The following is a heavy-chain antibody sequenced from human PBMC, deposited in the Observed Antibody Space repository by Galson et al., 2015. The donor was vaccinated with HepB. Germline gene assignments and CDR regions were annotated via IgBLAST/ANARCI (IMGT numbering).Heavy chain of an antibody. J-gene: IGHJ4*02. Sequence: SLRLSCAASGFTFSSYAMNWVRQAPGKGLEWVSTISGSGDNTYYADSVKGRFTISRDNSKNTLYLQMNSLRAEDTAVYYCASEGGRLPPSNPPLQDYWGQGTLVTVSS. CDR1: GFTFSSYA. CDR3: ASEGGRLPPSNPPLQDY. D-gene: IGHD5-18*01. CDR2: ISGSGDNT. V-gene: IGHV3-23*01.